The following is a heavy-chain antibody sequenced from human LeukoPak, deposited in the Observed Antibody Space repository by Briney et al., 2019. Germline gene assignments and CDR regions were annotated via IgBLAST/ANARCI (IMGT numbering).Heavy chain of an antibody. D-gene: IGHD3-10*01. Sequence: GGSLRLSCAASGFTFSSYWMHWVRQAPGKGLGWVSRINSDGSSTSYENSVKGSFPISSDNAKNTLHLQMNSLRAEDTAVYYCARDPKFTMVRGAHPFNWFDPWGQGTLVTVSS. V-gene: IGHV3-74*01. J-gene: IGHJ5*02. CDR2: INSDGSST. CDR3: ARDPKFTMVRGAHPFNWFDP. CDR1: GFTFSSYW.